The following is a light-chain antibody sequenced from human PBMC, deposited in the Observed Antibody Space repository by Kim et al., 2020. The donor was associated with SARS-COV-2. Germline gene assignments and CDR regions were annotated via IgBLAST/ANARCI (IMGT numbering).Light chain of an antibody. CDR2: KDS. V-gene: IGLV3-27*01. Sequence: SYVLTQPSSVSVSPGQTTRITCSGDILAKKYVRWFQQKPGQAPVLVIYKDSERPSGIPERFSGSRSGTTGTLTISGAQVEDEGDYYCYCAPDNTGIFGGGTQLTVL. CDR3: YCAPDNTGI. J-gene: IGLJ2*01. CDR1: ILAKKY.